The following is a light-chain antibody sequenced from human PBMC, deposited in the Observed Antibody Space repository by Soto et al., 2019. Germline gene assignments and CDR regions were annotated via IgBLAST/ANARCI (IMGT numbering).Light chain of an antibody. CDR2: DVI. J-gene: IGLJ1*01. CDR3: SSYTSSSSYV. V-gene: IGLV2-14*03. CDR1: SSDIGAFNH. Sequence: QSALTQPASVSDSPGQSITISCIGTSSDIGAFNHVSWHQQHPGKAPKLIIYDVINRPSGVSNRFSGSKTGNTASLIISGLQAEDEADYYCSSYTSSSSYVFGSGTKVTVL.